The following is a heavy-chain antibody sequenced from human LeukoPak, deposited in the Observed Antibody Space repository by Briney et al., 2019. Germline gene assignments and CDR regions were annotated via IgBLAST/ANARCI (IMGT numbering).Heavy chain of an antibody. CDR1: GFTFSSYA. D-gene: IGHD3-22*01. V-gene: IGHV3-23*01. J-gene: IGHJ4*02. Sequence: PGGSLRLSCAASGFTFSSYAMSWVRQAPGKGLEWVSAISGSGGSTYYADSVKGRFTISRDNSKNTLYLQMNSLRAEDTAVYYCVKGRVVVITAYYFDYWGQGTLVTVSS. CDR3: VKGRVVVITAYYFDY. CDR2: ISGSGGST.